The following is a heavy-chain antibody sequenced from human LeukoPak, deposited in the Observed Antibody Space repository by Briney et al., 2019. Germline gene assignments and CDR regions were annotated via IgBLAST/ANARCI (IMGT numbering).Heavy chain of an antibody. CDR1: GGSISSSSYY. D-gene: IGHD6-19*01. J-gene: IGHJ4*02. Sequence: SETLSLTCTVSGGSISSSSYYWGWIRQPPGKGLEWIGSIYYSGSTYYNPSLKSRVTISVDTSKNQFSLKLSSVTAADTAVYYCAAGSGYSSGWFDYWGQGTLVTVSS. V-gene: IGHV4-39*07. CDR2: IYYSGST. CDR3: AAGSGYSSGWFDY.